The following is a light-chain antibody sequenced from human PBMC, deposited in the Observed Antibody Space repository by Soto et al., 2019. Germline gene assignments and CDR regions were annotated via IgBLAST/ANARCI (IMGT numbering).Light chain of an antibody. Sequence: EVVLTQSPGTLSLSPGERASLSCRASQSFSNNYLAWYQQKPGQSPKLRIFGSSDRATGIPDRFSGSGSGTDFTLTISRLEPEDFAVYYCQQYGSSPPYTFGQGTKLEIK. J-gene: IGKJ2*01. CDR1: QSFSNNY. CDR2: GSS. V-gene: IGKV3-20*01. CDR3: QQYGSSPPYT.